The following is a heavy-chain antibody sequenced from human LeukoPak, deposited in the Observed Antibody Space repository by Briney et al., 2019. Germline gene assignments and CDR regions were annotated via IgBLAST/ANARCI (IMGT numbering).Heavy chain of an antibody. CDR3: ATHHYDSSGYYSPDY. V-gene: IGHV3-11*04. CDR2: ISSSATTV. Sequence: PGGSLRLSCAASGFTFSDYYMSWIRQAPGKGLEWVSYISSSATTVYYADSVKGRFSISRDNSKNTLYLQMSSLRAEDTAVYYCATHHYDSSGYYSPDYWGQGTLVTVSS. J-gene: IGHJ4*02. D-gene: IGHD3-22*01. CDR1: GFTFSDYY.